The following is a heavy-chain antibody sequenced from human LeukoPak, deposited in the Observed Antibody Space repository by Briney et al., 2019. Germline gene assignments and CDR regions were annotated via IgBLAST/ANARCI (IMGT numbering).Heavy chain of an antibody. D-gene: IGHD5-18*01. J-gene: IGHJ4*02. CDR3: AKDWIQFNRVFDCFDS. Sequence: GGSLRLSCATSGFPFETNAMSWVRQAPGKGLEWVATIGNTETFYADSVTGGFTISRDNSKKTVNLQMNRLRIEDTAIYYCAKDWIQFNRVFDCFDSWGQGTLVTVSS. CDR1: GFPFETNA. CDR2: IGNTET. V-gene: IGHV3-23*01.